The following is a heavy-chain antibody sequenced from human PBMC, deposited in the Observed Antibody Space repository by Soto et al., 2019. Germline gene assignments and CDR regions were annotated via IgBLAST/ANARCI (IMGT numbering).Heavy chain of an antibody. CDR3: ARARWSVECSGGSCYSGSDYYYGMDV. J-gene: IGHJ6*02. CDR1: GFTFSSYS. Sequence: GGSLRLSCAASGFTFSSYSMNWVRQAPGKGLEWVSSISSSSSYIYYADSVKGRFTISRDNAKNSLYLQMNSLRAEDTAVYYCARARWSVECSGGSCYSGSDYYYGMDVWGQGTTVTVSS. V-gene: IGHV3-21*01. D-gene: IGHD2-15*01. CDR2: ISSSSSYI.